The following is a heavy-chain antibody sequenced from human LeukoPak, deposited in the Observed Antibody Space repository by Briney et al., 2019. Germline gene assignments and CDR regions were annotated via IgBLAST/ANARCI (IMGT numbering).Heavy chain of an antibody. CDR1: GFTFSNHW. J-gene: IGHJ4*02. Sequence: GGSLRLSCAASGFTFSNHWMTWVRQAPGKGLEWVANINQRGSEVYYVDSVRGRFTISRDNAKNSLYLQMNTLRAEDTAVYYCVRSSSYSSSWLLFDYWGQGTLVTVSS. CDR3: VRSSSYSSSWLLFDY. D-gene: IGHD6-13*01. CDR2: INQRGSEV. V-gene: IGHV3-7*01.